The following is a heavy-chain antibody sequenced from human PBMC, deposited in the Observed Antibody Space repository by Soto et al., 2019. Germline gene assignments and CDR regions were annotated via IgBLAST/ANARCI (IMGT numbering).Heavy chain of an antibody. CDR1: GYTFTSYY. D-gene: IGHD3-22*01. V-gene: IGHV1-46*01. J-gene: IGHJ5*02. Sequence: ASVKVSCKASGYTFTSYYMHWVRQAPGQGLEWMGIINPSGGSTSYAQKFQGRVTMTRDTSTSTVYMELSSLRSEDTAVYYCARDGQTRHYYDSSGYYYYYPNWFAPWGQGTLVPVS. CDR2: INPSGGST. CDR3: ARDGQTRHYYDSSGYYYYYPNWFAP.